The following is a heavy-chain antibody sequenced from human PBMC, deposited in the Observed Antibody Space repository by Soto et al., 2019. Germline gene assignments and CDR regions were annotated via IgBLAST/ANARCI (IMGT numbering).Heavy chain of an antibody. CDR1: GYSFTSYW. D-gene: IGHD2-2*01. CDR3: ARRSRYAVGVYGMDV. J-gene: IGHJ6*02. CDR2: IYPGDSDT. V-gene: IGHV5-51*01. Sequence: GESPKIPRKGSGYSFTSYWIGWVRQMPGKGLEWMGIIYPGDSDTRYSPSFQGQVTISAHKSISTAYLQWSSLKASDTAMYYCARRSRYAVGVYGMDVWGQGTTVTVSS.